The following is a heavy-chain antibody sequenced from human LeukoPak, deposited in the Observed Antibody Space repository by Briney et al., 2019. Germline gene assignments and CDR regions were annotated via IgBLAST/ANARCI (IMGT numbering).Heavy chain of an antibody. Sequence: SETLSLTCAVYGESFSGYYWSWIRQSPGKGLEWIGEISHSGSASYNPSLKSRVTISVDTSKKQFSLRLNSVTAADTAVYYCARTVRYYYDTSGSYYLDYWGQGTLVTVSS. D-gene: IGHD3-22*01. CDR2: ISHSGSA. CDR1: GESFSGYY. CDR3: ARTVRYYYDTSGSYYLDY. V-gene: IGHV4-34*01. J-gene: IGHJ4*02.